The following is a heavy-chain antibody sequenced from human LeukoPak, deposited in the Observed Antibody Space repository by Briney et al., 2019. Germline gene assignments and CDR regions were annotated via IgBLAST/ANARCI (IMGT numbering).Heavy chain of an antibody. Sequence: GGSLRLSCAASGFTFDDYGLSWVRQTPGKGLEWVSAINWNGDTRAYADSVKGRFTISRDNAKNPLYLQMKSLRAEDAALYYCARAKSVVITATQQEFDYWGQGTLVTVSS. CDR1: GFTFDDYG. V-gene: IGHV3-20*04. CDR2: INWNGDTR. CDR3: ARAKSVVITATQQEFDY. J-gene: IGHJ4*02. D-gene: IGHD3-22*01.